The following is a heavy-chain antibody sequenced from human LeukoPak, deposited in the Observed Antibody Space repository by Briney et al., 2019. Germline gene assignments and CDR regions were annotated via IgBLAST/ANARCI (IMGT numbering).Heavy chain of an antibody. CDR2: IIPIFGTT. V-gene: IGHV1-69*13. CDR3: ARVSLGNEPGSPQNYYYYGMDV. J-gene: IGHJ6*02. CDR1: GGTFSSYA. Sequence: GASVKVSCKASGGTFSSYAISWVRQAPGQGLEWMGGIIPIFGTTNYAQKFQGRVTITADESTTTAYMELSSLRSDDTAVYYCARVSLGNEPGSPQNYYYYGMDVWGQGTTVTVSS.